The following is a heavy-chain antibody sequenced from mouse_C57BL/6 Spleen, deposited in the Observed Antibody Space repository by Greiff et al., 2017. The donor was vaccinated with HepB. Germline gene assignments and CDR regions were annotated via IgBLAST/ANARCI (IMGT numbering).Heavy chain of an antibody. D-gene: IGHD1-1*01. CDR1: GYTFTSYW. J-gene: IGHJ3*01. CDR3: ARGGYGSSSWFAY. CDR2: IDPSDSYT. V-gene: IGHV1-69*01. Sequence: QVQLQQPGAELVKPGASVKLSCKASGYTFTSYWMHWVKQRPGQGLEWIGEIDPSDSYTNYNQKFKGKSTLTVDKSSSTAYMQLSSLTSEDSAVYYCARGGYGSSSWFAYWGQGTLVTVSA.